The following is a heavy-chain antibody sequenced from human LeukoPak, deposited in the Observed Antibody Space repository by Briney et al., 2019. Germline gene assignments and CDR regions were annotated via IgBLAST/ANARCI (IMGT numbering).Heavy chain of an antibody. V-gene: IGHV1-46*01. D-gene: IGHD1-26*01. J-gene: IGHJ4*02. CDR3: ARADSGSYGGTTVSDY. CDR2: INPSGGST. Sequence: ASVKVSCKASGYTFTSYYMHWVRQAPGQGLEWMGIINPSGGSTSYAQKFQGRVTMTRDTSTSTVYMELSSLRSEDAAVYYCARADSGSYGGTTVSDYWGQGTLVTVSS. CDR1: GYTFTSYY.